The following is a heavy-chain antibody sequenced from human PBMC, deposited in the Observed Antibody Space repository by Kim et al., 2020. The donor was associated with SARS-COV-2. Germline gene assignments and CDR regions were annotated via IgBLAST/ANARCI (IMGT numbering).Heavy chain of an antibody. D-gene: IGHD2-2*02. CDR3: AKTPQRYCSSTSCYNYYFDY. V-gene: IGHV5-51*01. Sequence: GESLKISCKGSGYSFTSYWIGWVRQMPGKGLEWMGIIYPGDSDTRYSPSFQGQVTISADKSISTAYLQWSSLKASDTAMYYCAKTPQRYCSSTSCYNYYFDYWGQGTLVTVSS. CDR2: IYPGDSDT. J-gene: IGHJ4*02. CDR1: GYSFTSYW.